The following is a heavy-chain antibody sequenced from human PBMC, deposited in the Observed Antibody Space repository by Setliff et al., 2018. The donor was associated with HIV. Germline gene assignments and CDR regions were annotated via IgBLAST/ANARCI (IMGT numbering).Heavy chain of an antibody. CDR2: INHSGST. CDR1: GGSFSEYY. D-gene: IGHD5-12*01. J-gene: IGHJ6*03. Sequence: SETLSLTCAVYGGSFSEYYWSWIRQSPGKGLEWTGEINHSGSTHYNPPLKSRASISVDTSKNQFSLRLNSVTAADTAVYYCARGATLLPGYSDRWEYFYMDVWGKGTTVTVSS. CDR3: ARGATLLPGYSDRWEYFYMDV. V-gene: IGHV4-34*01.